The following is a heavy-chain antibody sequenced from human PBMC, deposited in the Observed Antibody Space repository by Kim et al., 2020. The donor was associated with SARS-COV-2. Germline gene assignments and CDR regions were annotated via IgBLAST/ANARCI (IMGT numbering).Heavy chain of an antibody. CDR3: TRDYTTDYYYGMDV. J-gene: IGHJ6*02. V-gene: IGHV3-49*02. Sequence: AASVKSRFTISRADSKSIAYLQMNSLKTEDTAVYYCTRDYTTDYYYGMDVWGQGTTVTVSS. D-gene: IGHD4-4*01.